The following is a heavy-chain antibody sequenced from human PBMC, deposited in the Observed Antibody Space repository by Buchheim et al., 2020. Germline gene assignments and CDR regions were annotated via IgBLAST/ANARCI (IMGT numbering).Heavy chain of an antibody. CDR3: AKFGAPYYGSRVSADAIDF. D-gene: IGHD3-10*01. V-gene: IGHV3-23*01. CDR2: ISASGISR. CDR1: KFSFYDYS. Sequence: EVQLLESGGDLVQPGGSLRLSCAAAKFSFYDYSLSWVRQPPGKGLEWVSSISASGISRYYADSVKGRFTISRDNSKDNLYLQMNNLRAEDTAIYYCAKFGAPYYGSRVSADAIDFWGQG. J-gene: IGHJ3*01.